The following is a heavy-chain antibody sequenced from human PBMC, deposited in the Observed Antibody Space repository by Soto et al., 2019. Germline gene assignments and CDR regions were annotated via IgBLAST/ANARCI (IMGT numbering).Heavy chain of an antibody. D-gene: IGHD1-26*01. Sequence: EVQLVESGGGLVQPGGSLRLSCAASGFTFNSYYMTWVRQAPGKGLEWVANIRQDGSDKYYVGSVKGRFTISRDNAKKLMYLEMDSLEAEDTAVYYCAGERGGPTTSAFDIWGQGTMVTVSS. CDR3: AGERGGPTTSAFDI. CDR2: IRQDGSDK. V-gene: IGHV3-7*04. J-gene: IGHJ3*02. CDR1: GFTFNSYY.